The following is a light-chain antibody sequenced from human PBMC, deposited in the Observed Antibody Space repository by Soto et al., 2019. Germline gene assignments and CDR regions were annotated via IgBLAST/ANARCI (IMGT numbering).Light chain of an antibody. J-gene: IGKJ2*01. CDR1: QGVRNN. Sequence: AIQMTQSPSSLSASVGDRVTITCRASQGVRNNLGWYQQKPGKAPKLLIYAASSLQSGVPSRFSGSGAGTDFTLTISSLQPEDFATYYCLQDYNYPYTFGQGTKLEIK. CDR3: LQDYNYPYT. V-gene: IGKV1-6*01. CDR2: AAS.